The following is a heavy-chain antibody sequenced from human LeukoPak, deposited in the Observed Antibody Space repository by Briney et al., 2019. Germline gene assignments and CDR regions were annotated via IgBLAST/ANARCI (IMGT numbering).Heavy chain of an antibody. V-gene: IGHV4-4*02. D-gene: IGHD3-16*02. CDR1: GDSISNNW. J-gene: IGHJ6*03. CDR3: ARVMGASWFFYLDV. CDR2: IFHRGIP. Sequence: PSETPSLTCAVSGDSISNNWWSWVRQSPGKGLEWIGEIFHRGIPNYNPSLKSRVTMSIDKSNNQLSLKLNSVTAADTALYYCARVMGASWFFYLDVWGKGTTVTVSS.